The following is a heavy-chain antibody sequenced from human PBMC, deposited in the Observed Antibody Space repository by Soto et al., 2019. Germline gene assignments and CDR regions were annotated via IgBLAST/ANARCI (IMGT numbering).Heavy chain of an antibody. Sequence: GGSLRLSCAASGFTLSSYWMHWVRQAPGKGLVWVSRINSDGSSTSYADSVKGRFTIPRDNAKNTLYLQMNSLRAEDTAVYYCARGGDFWSGYPYWGQGTLVTVSS. CDR3: ARGGDFWSGYPY. CDR2: INSDGSST. D-gene: IGHD3-3*01. CDR1: GFTLSSYW. V-gene: IGHV3-74*01. J-gene: IGHJ4*02.